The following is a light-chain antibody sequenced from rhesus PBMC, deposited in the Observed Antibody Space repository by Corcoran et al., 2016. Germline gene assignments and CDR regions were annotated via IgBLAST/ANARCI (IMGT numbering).Light chain of an antibody. V-gene: IGKV1-32*01. J-gene: IGKJ4*01. Sequence: DIQMTQSPSSLSASVGDRVSITCRARQGIRSFLNWYQQKPGKAPKLLISFSNRLESGVPSRFSGSGSATDFTLTISSLQPEDFAAYYCRQYNSCPLTFGGGTKVGLK. CDR1: QGIRSF. CDR3: RQYNSCPLT. CDR2: FSN.